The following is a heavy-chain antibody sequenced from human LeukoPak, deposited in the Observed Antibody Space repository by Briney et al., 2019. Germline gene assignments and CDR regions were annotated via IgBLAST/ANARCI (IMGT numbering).Heavy chain of an antibody. Sequence: SQTLSLTCTVSGGSFSSGYYWGWIRQPPGKGLEWIGSIYHSGSTYYNPSLKSRVTISVDTSKNQFSLKLSSVTAADTAVYYCARDGDSYGPGGYAYWGQGTLVTVSS. CDR1: GGSFSSGYY. CDR2: IYHSGST. CDR3: ARDGDSYGPGGYAY. D-gene: IGHD5-18*01. J-gene: IGHJ4*02. V-gene: IGHV4-38-2*02.